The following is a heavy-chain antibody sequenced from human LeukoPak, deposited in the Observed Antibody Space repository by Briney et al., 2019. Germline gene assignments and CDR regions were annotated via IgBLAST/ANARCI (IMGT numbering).Heavy chain of an antibody. V-gene: IGHV1-8*02. CDR1: GYTFTSYG. Sequence: ASVKVSCKASGYTFTSYGISWVRQATGQGLEWMGWMNPNSGNTGYAQKFQGRVTMTRDTSISTAYMELSSLRSEDTAVYYCARNGWLGYYYYGMDVWGQGTRSPSP. J-gene: IGHJ6*02. CDR2: MNPNSGNT. D-gene: IGHD6-19*01. CDR3: ARNGWLGYYYYGMDV.